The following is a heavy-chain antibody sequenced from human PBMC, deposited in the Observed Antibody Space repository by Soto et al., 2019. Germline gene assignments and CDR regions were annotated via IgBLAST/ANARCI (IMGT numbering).Heavy chain of an antibody. CDR1: GFTFSSYG. Sequence: QVQLVESGGGVVQPGRSLRLSCAASGFTFSSYGMHWVRQAPGKGLEWVAVISYDGSNKYYADSVKGRFTISRDNSKNTLYLQMNSLRAEDTAVYYCAKDIAPAVTTTYYGMDVWGQGTTVTVS. CDR3: AKDIAPAVTTTYYGMDV. V-gene: IGHV3-30*18. J-gene: IGHJ6*02. CDR2: ISYDGSNK. D-gene: IGHD4-17*01.